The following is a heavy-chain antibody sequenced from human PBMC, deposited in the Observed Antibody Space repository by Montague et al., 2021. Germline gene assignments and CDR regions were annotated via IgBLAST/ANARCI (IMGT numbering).Heavy chain of an antibody. Sequence: SLRLSCAASGFSVNNMFMTWARQAPGKGLEWVSTIQSGGYTDYADSVKGRFTITRDNAENFLHLQMNSLRAEDTAVYYCARALVVSASRHYYGLDVWGQGTTVTVSS. CDR3: ARALVVSASRHYYGLDV. J-gene: IGHJ6*02. V-gene: IGHV3-66*01. D-gene: IGHD2-15*01. CDR1: GFSVNNMF. CDR2: IQSGGYT.